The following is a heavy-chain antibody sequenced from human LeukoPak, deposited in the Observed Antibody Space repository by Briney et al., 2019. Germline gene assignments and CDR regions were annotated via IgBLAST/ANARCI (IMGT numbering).Heavy chain of an antibody. CDR1: GGSFSGYH. J-gene: IGHJ6*03. CDR3: ARGRHDITMIVVVMTSVSYYLDF. V-gene: IGHV4-34*01. CDR2: INPSGST. Sequence: SETLSLTCAVYGGSFSGYHWTWIRQSPGKGLEWIGDINPSGSTYYNPSLKSRLTISVDTSKNQFSLKLRSVTAADTAVYYCARGRHDITMIVVVMTSVSYYLDFWGKGPRVTVS. D-gene: IGHD3-22*01.